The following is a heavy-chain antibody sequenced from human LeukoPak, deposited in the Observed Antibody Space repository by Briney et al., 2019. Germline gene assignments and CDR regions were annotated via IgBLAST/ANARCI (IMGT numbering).Heavy chain of an antibody. CDR1: GRSFSCDF. D-gene: IGHD5/OR15-5a*01. V-gene: IGHV4-34*12. Sequence: PSETLSLTCAVYGRSFSCDFWSWIPQSPGKGLEWLGNIFYRGSTYYGPSLQSRVNLSLNTSNNQFSLDLNSVTAADTAVHYCAKSNGYGVIDIWGQGTMVTVSS. J-gene: IGHJ3*02. CDR2: IFYRGST. CDR3: AKSNGYGVIDI.